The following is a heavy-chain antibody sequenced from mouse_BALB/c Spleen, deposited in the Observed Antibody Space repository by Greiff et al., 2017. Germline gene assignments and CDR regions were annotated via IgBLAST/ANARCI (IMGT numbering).Heavy chain of an antibody. CDR2: ISDGGSYT. D-gene: IGHD1-1*02. CDR1: GFTFSDYY. V-gene: IGHV5-4*02. Sequence: DVHLVESGGGLVKPGGSLKLSCAASGFTFSDYYMYWVRQTPEKRLEWVATISDGGSYTYYPDSVKGRFTISRDNAKNNLYLQMSSLKSEDTAMYYCTYGDWFAYWGQGTLVTVSA. CDR3: TYGDWFAY. J-gene: IGHJ3*01.